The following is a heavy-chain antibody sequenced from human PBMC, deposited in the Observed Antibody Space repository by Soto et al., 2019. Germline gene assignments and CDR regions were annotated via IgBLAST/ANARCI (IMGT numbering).Heavy chain of an antibody. Sequence: EVQLVESGGDLIQPGGSLRLSCAASGFTVSSNYMSWVRQAPGKGLEWVSVIYSGGSTYYADSVKGRFTISRDNSKNTLYLQMNSLRAEDTAVYYCARGGTTGTTPYYYGMDVWGQGTTVTVSS. CDR2: IYSGGST. D-gene: IGHD1-1*01. CDR1: GFTVSSNY. CDR3: ARGGTTGTTPYYYGMDV. J-gene: IGHJ6*02. V-gene: IGHV3-53*01.